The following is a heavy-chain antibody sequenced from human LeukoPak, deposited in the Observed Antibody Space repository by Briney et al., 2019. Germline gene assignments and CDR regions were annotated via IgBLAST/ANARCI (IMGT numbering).Heavy chain of an antibody. CDR3: ARDMYYDSGTPMQYGMDV. CDR1: GFTFSSYA. D-gene: IGHD3-10*01. V-gene: IGHV3-23*01. CDR2: ISGSGGST. J-gene: IGHJ6*02. Sequence: GGSLRLSCAASGFTFSSYAMSWVRQAPGKGLEWVSAISGSGGSTYYADSVKGRFTISRDNSKNTLYLQMNSLRAEDTAVYYCARDMYYDSGTPMQYGMDVWGQGTTVTVSS.